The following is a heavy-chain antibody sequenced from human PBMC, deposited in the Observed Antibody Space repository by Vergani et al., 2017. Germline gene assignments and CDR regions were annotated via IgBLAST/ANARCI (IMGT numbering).Heavy chain of an antibody. J-gene: IGHJ6*03. V-gene: IGHV4-31*03. D-gene: IGHD2-2*01. CDR2: IYYSGST. Sequence: QVQLQESGPGLVKPSQTLSLTCTVSGGSISSGGYYWSWIRQHPGKGLEWIGYIYYSGSTNYNPSLKSRVTISVDTSKNQFSLKLSSVTAADTAVYYCARLLSGVPAANVPRTNMDVWGKGTTVTVSS. CDR3: ARLLSGVPAANVPRTNMDV. CDR1: GGSISSGGYY.